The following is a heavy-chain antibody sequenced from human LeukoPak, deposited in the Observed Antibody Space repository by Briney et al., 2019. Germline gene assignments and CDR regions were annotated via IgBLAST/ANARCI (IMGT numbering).Heavy chain of an antibody. CDR3: AREYCNSTSCYQTGFDY. Sequence: GGSLRLSCVSSGFTLNYYAMTWVRQAPGKGLEWVSGISGSGGSTYYADSVKGRFTISRDKSKNTLYLQVNSLRAEDTAIYYCAREYCNSTSCYQTGFDYWGQGTLVTVSS. D-gene: IGHD2-2*01. CDR2: ISGSGGST. CDR1: GFTLNYYA. V-gene: IGHV3-23*01. J-gene: IGHJ4*02.